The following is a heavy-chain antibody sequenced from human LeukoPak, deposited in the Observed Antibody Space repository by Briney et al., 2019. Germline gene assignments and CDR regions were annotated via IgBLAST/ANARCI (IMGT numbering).Heavy chain of an antibody. CDR2: IYYSGST. D-gene: IGHD1-26*01. Sequence: PSETLSLTCTVSGGSISSSSYYWGWIRQPPGKGLEWIGSIYYSGSTYYNPSLKSRVTISVDTSKNQFSLKLSSVTAADTAVYYCARGRVGAGYFDYWGQGTLVTVSS. CDR3: ARGRVGAGYFDY. CDR1: GGSISSSSYY. J-gene: IGHJ4*02. V-gene: IGHV4-39*07.